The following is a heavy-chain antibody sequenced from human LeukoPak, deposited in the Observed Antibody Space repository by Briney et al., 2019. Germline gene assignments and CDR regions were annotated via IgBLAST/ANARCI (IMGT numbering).Heavy chain of an antibody. J-gene: IGHJ4*02. V-gene: IGHV1-18*01. CDR1: GYTFTSYG. CDR2: ISAYNGNT. Sequence: ASVKVSCKASGYTFTSYGISWVRQAPGQGLEWMGWISAYNGNTNYAQKLQGRVTITTDTSTSTAYMELRSLRSDDTAVYYCARGWGETNDYGDYVLLGYFDYWGQGTLVTVSS. D-gene: IGHD4-17*01. CDR3: ARGWGETNDYGDYVLLGYFDY.